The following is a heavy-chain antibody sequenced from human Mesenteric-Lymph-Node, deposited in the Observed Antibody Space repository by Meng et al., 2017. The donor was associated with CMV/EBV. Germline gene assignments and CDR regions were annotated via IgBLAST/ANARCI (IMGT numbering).Heavy chain of an antibody. V-gene: IGHV3-30-3*01. CDR2: ISYHGNDK. Sequence: GESLKISCAASGFTFSNAWMSWVRQPPGKGLEWVAVISYHGNDKFYSDSAKGRFTISRDNSKNTLSLQMNSLRPEDTALYYCARDRYPVPGPYYGMDVWGQGTTVTVSS. J-gene: IGHJ6*02. CDR3: ARDRYPVPGPYYGMDV. CDR1: GFTFSNAW. D-gene: IGHD1-14*01.